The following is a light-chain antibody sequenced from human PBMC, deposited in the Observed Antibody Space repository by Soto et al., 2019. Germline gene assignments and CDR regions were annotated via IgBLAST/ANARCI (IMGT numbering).Light chain of an antibody. J-gene: IGKJ1*01. CDR1: QSVGSSY. Sequence: IGLTQSPGTLSLSPGERANLSCRTSQSVGSSYLAWYQQKPGQAPRLVIYGHSSRATGIPDRFSGSGSGTDFTFTINSLEPKDFAVYYCQQYGTSPPTFGQGTKVEIK. CDR2: GHS. V-gene: IGKV3-20*01. CDR3: QQYGTSPPT.